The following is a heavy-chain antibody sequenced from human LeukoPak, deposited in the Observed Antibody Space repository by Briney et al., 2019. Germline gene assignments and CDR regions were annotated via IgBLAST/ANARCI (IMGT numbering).Heavy chain of an antibody. CDR1: GFTFSNYW. CDR2: IKQDGSEK. CDR3: AREVAARRLGSWVDP. D-gene: IGHD6-6*01. V-gene: IGHV3-7*01. Sequence: PGGSLRLSCEGSGFTFSNYWMTWVRQAPGKGLEWVADIKQDGSEKNYVDSVKGRFTISRDNAKNSLYLQMNSLRGEDTAVYYCAREVAARRLGSWVDPWGQGTLVTVSS. J-gene: IGHJ5*02.